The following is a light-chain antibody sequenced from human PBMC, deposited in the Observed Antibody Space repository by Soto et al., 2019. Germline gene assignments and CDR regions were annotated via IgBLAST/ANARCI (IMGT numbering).Light chain of an antibody. CDR1: SSDVGGYNY. CDR2: DVT. V-gene: IGLV2-14*01. CDR3: SSYTSSSTPLV. Sequence: QSALTQPASVSGSPGQSITISCTGTSSDVGGYNYVSWYQQHPGKAPKLMIYDVTNRPSGVSNRFSGSKSGNTASRTISGLQADDEADYYCSSYTSSSTPLVFGGGTQLTVL. J-gene: IGLJ3*02.